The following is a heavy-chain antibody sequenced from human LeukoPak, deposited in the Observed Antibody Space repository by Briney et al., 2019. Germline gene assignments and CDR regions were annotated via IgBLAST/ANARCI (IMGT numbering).Heavy chain of an antibody. CDR3: ARDGDTSGYSD. J-gene: IGHJ4*02. D-gene: IGHD3-22*01. CDR2: IKQDGTEK. CDR1: GFTFTTYW. Sequence: GGSLRLSCTASGFTFTTYWMSWVRHPPGKGLEWVANIKQDGTEKYYVDSVKGRFTISRDNAKKSLYLQMNSLRAEDTAVYYCARDGDTSGYSDWGQGTLVTVSS. V-gene: IGHV3-7*01.